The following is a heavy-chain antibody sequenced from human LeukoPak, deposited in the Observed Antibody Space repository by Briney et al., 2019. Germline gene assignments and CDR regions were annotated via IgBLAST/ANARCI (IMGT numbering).Heavy chain of an antibody. J-gene: IGHJ4*02. CDR2: ISGSGGST. Sequence: GGSLRLSCAASGFTFSSYAMSWVRQAPGKGLEWVSAISGSGGSTYYADSVKGRFTISRDNSKSTLYLQMNSLRAEDTAVYYCAKGRLGIRERALYYWGQGTLVTVSS. D-gene: IGHD7-27*01. CDR3: AKGRLGIRERALYY. V-gene: IGHV3-23*01. CDR1: GFTFSSYA.